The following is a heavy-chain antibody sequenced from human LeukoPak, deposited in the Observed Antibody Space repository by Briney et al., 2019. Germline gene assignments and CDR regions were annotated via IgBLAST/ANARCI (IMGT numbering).Heavy chain of an antibody. D-gene: IGHD1-7*01. CDR3: ARGNSPDY. V-gene: IGHV3-48*01. CDR2: ISSSSTI. CDR1: GFTVSSNE. J-gene: IGHJ4*02. Sequence: GGSLRLSCAASGFTVSSNEMSWVRQAPGKGLERVSYISSSSTIYYADSVKGRFTISRDNAKNSLYLQMNSLRAEDTAVYYCARGNSPDYWGQGTLVTVSS.